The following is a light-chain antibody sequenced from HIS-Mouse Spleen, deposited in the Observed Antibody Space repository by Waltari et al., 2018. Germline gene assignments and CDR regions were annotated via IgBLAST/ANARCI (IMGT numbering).Light chain of an antibody. V-gene: IGLV2-14*01. Sequence: QSALTQPASVSGSPGQSITISCTATSSDVGGYNHVSWYQQHPGKAPKLMIYEVSKRPSGVSNRFSGSKSGNTASLTISGLQAEDEADYYCSSYTSSSTYVFGTGTKVTVL. CDR3: SSYTSSSTYV. J-gene: IGLJ1*01. CDR2: EVS. CDR1: SSDVGGYNH.